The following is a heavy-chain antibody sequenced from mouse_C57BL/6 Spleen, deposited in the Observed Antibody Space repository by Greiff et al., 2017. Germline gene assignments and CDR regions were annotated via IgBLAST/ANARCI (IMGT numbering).Heavy chain of an antibody. CDR1: GFTFSDYY. CDR2: ISNGGGST. CDR3: ARLDSSGLYYFDY. D-gene: IGHD3-2*02. J-gene: IGHJ2*01. V-gene: IGHV5-12*01. Sequence: EVKLVESGGGLVQPGGSLKLSCAASGFTFSDYYMYWVRQTPEKRLEWVAYISNGGGSTYYPDTVKGRFTISRDNAKNTLYLQMSRLKSEDTAMYYCARLDSSGLYYFDYWGQGTTLTVSS.